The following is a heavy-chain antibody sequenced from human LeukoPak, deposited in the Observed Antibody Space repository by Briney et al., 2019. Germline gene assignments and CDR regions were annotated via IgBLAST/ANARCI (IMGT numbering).Heavy chain of an antibody. CDR1: GFTVSRNF. Sequence: GGSLRLFCAVSGFTVSRNFMSWVRQAPGKGLEWVSVIYRGGSTYYADSVKGRFSISRDNSKNTLYLQMSSLRAEDTAVYYCARDNMGEFASPGIYHYYGMDVWGQGTTVIVSS. CDR2: IYRGGST. D-gene: IGHD3-16*01. V-gene: IGHV3-66*01. J-gene: IGHJ6*02. CDR3: ARDNMGEFASPGIYHYYGMDV.